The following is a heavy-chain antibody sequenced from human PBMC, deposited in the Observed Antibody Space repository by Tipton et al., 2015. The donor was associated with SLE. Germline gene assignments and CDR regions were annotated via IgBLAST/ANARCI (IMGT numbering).Heavy chain of an antibody. Sequence: TLSLTCTVSGGSISSDRYYWTWIRQPAGKGLDWIGHIYTSGSTNYNTSLKSRVTISLDTSENQFSLTLTSVTAADTAVYYCARRVAHSSSSWAIDYWGQGTLVTVSS. CDR3: ARRVAHSSSSWAIDY. CDR2: IYTSGST. D-gene: IGHD6-6*01. CDR1: GGSISSDRYY. V-gene: IGHV4-61*09. J-gene: IGHJ4*02.